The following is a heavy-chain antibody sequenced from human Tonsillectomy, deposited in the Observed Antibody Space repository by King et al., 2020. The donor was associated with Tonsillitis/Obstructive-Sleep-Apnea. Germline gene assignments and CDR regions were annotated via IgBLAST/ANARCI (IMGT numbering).Heavy chain of an antibody. CDR1: GFTVSSNY. Sequence: VQLVESGGGLIQPGGSLRLSCAASGFTVSSNYMSWVRQAPGKGLEWVSVIYSGGSTYYADSVKGRFTISRDNSKNTLYLQMNSLRAEDTAVYYCARERKTTGQYYYMDVWGKGTTVTVSS. CDR3: ARERKTTGQYYYMDV. V-gene: IGHV3-53*01. D-gene: IGHD1-1*01. CDR2: IYSGGST. J-gene: IGHJ6*03.